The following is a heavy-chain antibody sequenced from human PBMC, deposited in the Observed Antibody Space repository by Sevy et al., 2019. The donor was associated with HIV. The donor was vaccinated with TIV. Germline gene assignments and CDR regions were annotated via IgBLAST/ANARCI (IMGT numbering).Heavy chain of an antibody. J-gene: IGHJ4*01. V-gene: IGHV3-48*03. Sequence: GGSLRLSCAASGRSFRSYELNWVRQAPGKGLQWISYISTRGGTIFYAGSRKGRFTISRDNAKNSVFLQMNSLRAEDTAVYFCATWRRDYYGYYFDYWGHGTLVTVSS. CDR2: ISTRGGTI. CDR1: GRSFRSYE. D-gene: IGHD4-17*01. CDR3: ATWRRDYYGYYFDY.